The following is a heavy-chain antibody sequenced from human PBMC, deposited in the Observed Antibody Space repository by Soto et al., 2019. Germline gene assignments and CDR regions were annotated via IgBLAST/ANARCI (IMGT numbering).Heavy chain of an antibody. V-gene: IGHV3-23*01. Sequence: PGGSLRLSCAASGFTFSSYAMSWVRQAPGKGLEWVSAISGSGGSTYYADSVKGRFTISRDNSKNTLYLQMNSLRAEDTAVYYCAIHAGGYSYGIFYYGMDVWSQGTTVTVSS. CDR3: AIHAGGYSYGIFYYGMDV. D-gene: IGHD5-18*01. CDR2: ISGSGGST. J-gene: IGHJ6*02. CDR1: GFTFSSYA.